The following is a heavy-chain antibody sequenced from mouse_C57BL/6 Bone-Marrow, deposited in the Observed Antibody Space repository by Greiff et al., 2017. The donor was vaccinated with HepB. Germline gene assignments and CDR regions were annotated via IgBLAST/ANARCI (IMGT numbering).Heavy chain of an antibody. Sequence: QVQLQQSGAELMKPGASVKLSCKATGYTFTGYRIAWVKQRPGHGLEWIGEILPGSGSTNSNEKFKGKATVTADTSSNTAYMQLSSLTTEDSAIYYCARGDYSSRGYVDVWGTGTTVTVSS. CDR3: ARGDYSSRGYVDV. CDR1: GYTFTGYR. D-gene: IGHD1-1*01. V-gene: IGHV1-9*01. CDR2: ILPGSGST. J-gene: IGHJ1*03.